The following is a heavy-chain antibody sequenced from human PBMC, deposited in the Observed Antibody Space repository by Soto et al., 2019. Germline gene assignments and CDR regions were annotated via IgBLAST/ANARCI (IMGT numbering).Heavy chain of an antibody. CDR3: ANVHPYYESGAYYHWEH. CDR2: IYHTGST. J-gene: IGHJ4*02. CDR1: GDSIISSKW. D-gene: IGHD3-22*01. Sequence: QVQLQESGPGLVKPSGTLSLTCTVTGDSIISSKWWSWVRQSPGKGLEWIGEIYHTGSTNYNPSLKSRVTLSVDKSKNHFSLKLNSLTAADTAVYYCANVHPYYESGAYYHWEHWGQGTLVTVSS. V-gene: IGHV4-4*02.